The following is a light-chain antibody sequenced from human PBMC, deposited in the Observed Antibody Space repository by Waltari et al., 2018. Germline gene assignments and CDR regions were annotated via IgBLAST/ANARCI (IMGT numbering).Light chain of an antibody. J-gene: IGKJ2*01. CDR1: QSISSY. CDR3: QQSYSTPYT. CDR2: AEF. V-gene: IGKV1-39*01. Sequence: DIQMTQSPSSLSASVGDRVTITCRASQSISSYLNWYQQKPGKAPKVLIYAEFSLHNGVPSRFSGSGSGTDFTLTISTLQPEDFATYYCQQSYSTPYTFGQGTKLEIK.